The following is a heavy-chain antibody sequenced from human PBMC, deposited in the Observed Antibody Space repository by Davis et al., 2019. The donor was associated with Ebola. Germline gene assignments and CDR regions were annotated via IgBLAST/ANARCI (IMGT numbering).Heavy chain of an antibody. J-gene: IGHJ5*01. D-gene: IGHD5-12*01. CDR1: GGTFRRHS. CDR2: IIPMFGAP. Sequence: AASVKVSCKTSGGTFRRHSLSWVRQAPGQGLEWMGGIIPMFGAPNYAQKFQGRLTITADESTGTAYMELSSLTSEDTAVYYCARGRKVARMGSWFDSWGQGTLVTVSS. CDR3: ARGRKVARMGSWFDS. V-gene: IGHV1-69*13.